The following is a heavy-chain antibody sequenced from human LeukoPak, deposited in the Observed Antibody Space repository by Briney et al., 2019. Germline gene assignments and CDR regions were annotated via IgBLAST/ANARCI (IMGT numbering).Heavy chain of an antibody. CDR2: IKSSGGST. CDR3: ARARDDSIGSRWFDP. D-gene: IGHD3-22*01. CDR1: GDTFTSYY. V-gene: IGHV1-46*01. J-gene: IGHJ5*02. Sequence: GASVKVSCKASGDTFTSYYMHWVRQAPGQGLEWMGIIKSSGGSTTYAQKSQGRVTMTWDTSTSTVYMELSSLRSEDTAVYYCARARDDSIGSRWFDPWGQGTLVTVSS.